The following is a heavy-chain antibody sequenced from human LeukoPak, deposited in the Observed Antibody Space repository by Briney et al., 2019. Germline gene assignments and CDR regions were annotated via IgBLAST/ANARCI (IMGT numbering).Heavy chain of an antibody. CDR1: GGSISSGSYY. CDR2: IYTSGST. Sequence: SETLSLTCTVSGGSISSGSYYWSWIRQPAGKGLVWIGRIYTSGSTNYNPSLKSRVTISVDTSKNQFSLKLSSVTAADTAVYYCARESIVVVPAAKYFQHWGQGTLVTVSS. CDR3: ARESIVVVPAAKYFQH. D-gene: IGHD2-2*01. V-gene: IGHV4-61*02. J-gene: IGHJ1*01.